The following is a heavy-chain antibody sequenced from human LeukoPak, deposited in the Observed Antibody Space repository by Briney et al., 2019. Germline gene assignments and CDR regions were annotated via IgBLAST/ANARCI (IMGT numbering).Heavy chain of an antibody. D-gene: IGHD4-11*01. CDR2: IIPILGIA. Sequence: SVKVSCKAAGGTFSSYTISWVRQAPGQGLEWMGRIIPILGIANYAQKFQGRVTITADKSTSTAYMELSSLRSEDTAVYYCARDAALTVTMAYYWGQGTLVTVSS. CDR1: GGTFSSYT. J-gene: IGHJ4*02. V-gene: IGHV1-69*04. CDR3: ARDAALTVTMAYY.